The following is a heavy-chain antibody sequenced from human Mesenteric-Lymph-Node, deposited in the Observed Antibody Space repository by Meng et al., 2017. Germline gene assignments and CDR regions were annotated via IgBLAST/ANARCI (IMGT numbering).Heavy chain of an antibody. J-gene: IGHJ5*02. V-gene: IGHV4-4*02. CDR3: AREVTVVRGIVTRWFDP. CDR1: GGSISSSNW. Sequence: SETLSLTCTVSGGSISSSNWWSWVRQPPGKGLEWIGEINHSGSTNYNPSLKSRVTISVDTSKNQFSLKLSSVTAADTAVYHCAREVTVVRGIVTRWFDPWGQGTLVTVSS. CDR2: INHSGST. D-gene: IGHD3-10*01.